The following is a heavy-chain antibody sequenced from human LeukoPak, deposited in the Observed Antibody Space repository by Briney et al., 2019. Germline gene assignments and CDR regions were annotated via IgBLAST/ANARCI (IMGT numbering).Heavy chain of an antibody. CDR3: ARTPEGPYHYMDV. J-gene: IGHJ6*03. CDR2: INLNSGGT. D-gene: IGHD2-15*01. V-gene: IGHV1-2*02. Sequence: ASVKVSCKASGYTFTGYYIHWVRQAPGQGLEWMGWINLNSGGTNYAQKFQGRVAMTRDTPISTAYMELSRLRSDDTAVYYCARTPEGPYHYMDVWGKGTTVTISS. CDR1: GYTFTGYY.